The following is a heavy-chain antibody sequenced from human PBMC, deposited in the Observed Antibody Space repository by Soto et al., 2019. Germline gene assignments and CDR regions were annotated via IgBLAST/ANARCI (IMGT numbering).Heavy chain of an antibody. CDR3: ARGWGYFDSSGFHYLYAMVV. CDR2: IKEDGSEK. J-gene: IGHJ6*02. D-gene: IGHD3-22*01. CDR1: VFTFSTYW. Sequence: PVGSLRLSCASSVFTFSTYWMSCVRHAPGKWLEWVANIKEDGSEKYYVDSVEGRFTISRDNAKNSLYLQMTSLRAEDTALYYCARGWGYFDSSGFHYLYAMVVWGQGTTVTVSX. V-gene: IGHV3-7*01.